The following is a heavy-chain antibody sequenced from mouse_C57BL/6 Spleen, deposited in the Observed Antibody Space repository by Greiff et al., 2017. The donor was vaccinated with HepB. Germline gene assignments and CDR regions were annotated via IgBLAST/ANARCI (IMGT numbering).Heavy chain of an antibody. Sequence: EVKLMESGGGLVQPGGSLKLSCAASGFTFSDYYMYWVRQTPEKRLEWVAYISNGGGSTYYPDTVKGRFTISRDNAKNTLYLQMSRLKSEDTAMYYCARRSYLGGAMDYWGQGTSVTVSS. V-gene: IGHV5-12*01. CDR3: ARRSYLGGAMDY. J-gene: IGHJ4*01. CDR2: ISNGGGST. CDR1: GFTFSDYY. D-gene: IGHD5-5*01.